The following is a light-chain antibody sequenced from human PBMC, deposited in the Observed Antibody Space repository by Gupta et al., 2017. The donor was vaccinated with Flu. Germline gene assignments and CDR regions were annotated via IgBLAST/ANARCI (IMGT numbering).Light chain of an antibody. V-gene: IGLV2-14*01. CDR3: SSYTSITTLV. CDR1: SSDVGGGKY. J-gene: IGLJ2*01. Sequence: QSALTQPASVSGSPGQSITILCTGTSSDVGGGKYVSWYQQHPGKAPKLMIYEVDNRPSGVSDRFSGSKSGNTASLTISGLQAEDEADYYCSSYTSITTLVFGGGTKLTVL. CDR2: EVD.